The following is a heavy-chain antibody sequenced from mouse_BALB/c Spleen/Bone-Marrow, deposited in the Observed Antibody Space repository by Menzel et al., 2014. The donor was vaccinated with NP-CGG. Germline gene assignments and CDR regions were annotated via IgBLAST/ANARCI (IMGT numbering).Heavy chain of an antibody. D-gene: IGHD2-14*01. Sequence: VQLQQSGGGLVQPGESLKLPCESNEYEFPSHDMSWVRTTPEKRLELVAAINSDGGSTYYPDTMERRFIISRDNTKKTLYLQMSSLRSEDAALYYCARHNYRYDDYAMDYWGQETSVTVSS. CDR1: EYEFPSHD. CDR2: INSDGGST. V-gene: IGHV5-2*01. J-gene: IGHJ4*01. CDR3: ARHNYRYDDYAMDY.